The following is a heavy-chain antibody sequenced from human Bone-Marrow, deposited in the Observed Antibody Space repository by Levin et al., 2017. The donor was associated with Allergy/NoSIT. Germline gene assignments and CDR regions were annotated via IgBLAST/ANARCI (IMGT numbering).Heavy chain of an antibody. Sequence: SCAASRFTISTAWMIWVRQAPGKGLEWVGCIKSKSDGGTTDYNAPVKGRFTISRDESKNTLDLQMNSLKTEDAAVYYCAASYTTAGAFDIWGQGTVVTVSS. CDR2: IKSKSDGGTT. D-gene: IGHD2/OR15-2a*01. CDR1: RFTISTAW. J-gene: IGHJ3*02. V-gene: IGHV3-15*01. CDR3: AASYTTAGAFDI.